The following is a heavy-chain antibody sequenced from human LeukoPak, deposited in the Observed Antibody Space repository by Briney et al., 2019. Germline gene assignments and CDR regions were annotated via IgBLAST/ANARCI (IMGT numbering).Heavy chain of an antibody. V-gene: IGHV1-2*02. D-gene: IGHD4-11*01. J-gene: IGHJ4*02. CDR1: GYTFTGYY. CDR3: ARDPEAMTTVTTSGFDY. Sequence: ASVKVSFKASGYTFTGYYMHWVRQAPGQGLEWMGWINPNSGGTNYAQKFQGRVTMTRDTSISTAYMELSRLRSDDTAVYYCARDPEAMTTVTTSGFDYWGQGTLVTVSS. CDR2: INPNSGGT.